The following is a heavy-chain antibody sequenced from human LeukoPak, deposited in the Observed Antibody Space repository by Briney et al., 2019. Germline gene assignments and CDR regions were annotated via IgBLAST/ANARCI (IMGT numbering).Heavy chain of an antibody. J-gene: IGHJ4*02. Sequence: GGSLRLSCAASGFTFSSYGMSWVRQAPGKGLEWVSAISGSGGSTYYADSVKGRFTISRDNSKNTLYLQMNSLRAEDTAVYYCAKGDCSGGSCYVLDYWGQGTLVTVSS. CDR1: GFTFSSYG. CDR3: AKGDCSGGSCYVLDY. V-gene: IGHV3-23*01. CDR2: ISGSGGST. D-gene: IGHD2-15*01.